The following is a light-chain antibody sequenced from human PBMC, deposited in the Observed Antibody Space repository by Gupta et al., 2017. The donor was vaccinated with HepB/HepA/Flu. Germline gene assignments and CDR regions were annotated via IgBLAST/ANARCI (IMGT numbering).Light chain of an antibody. V-gene: IGKV1-12*01. J-gene: IGKJ4*01. CDR3: QQANSFPLT. CDR2: AAS. CDR1: QDISSY. Sequence: DIQMTQSPSSVCASVGDRVTVTCRASQDISSYLAWFQQKPGKAPKLLIYAASSLQIGVPSRFSGSGSGTDFTLTISSLQPEDFATYYCQQANSFPLTFGGGTKVEIK.